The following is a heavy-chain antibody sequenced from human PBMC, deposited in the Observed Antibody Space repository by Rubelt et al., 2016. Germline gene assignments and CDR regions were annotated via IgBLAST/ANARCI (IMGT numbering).Heavy chain of an antibody. CDR1: GGSISSYY. J-gene: IGHJ5*02. Sequence: QVQLQESGPGLVKPSETLSLTCTVSGGSISSYYWSWIRQPPGKGLEWIGYIYYSGSTNYNPSPKSRVTISVDTSKNQFSLKLSSVTAADTAVYYCARDHPYYDFWSGPGWFDPWGQGTLVTVSS. CDR2: IYYSGST. D-gene: IGHD3-3*01. V-gene: IGHV4-59*12. CDR3: ARDHPYYDFWSGPGWFDP.